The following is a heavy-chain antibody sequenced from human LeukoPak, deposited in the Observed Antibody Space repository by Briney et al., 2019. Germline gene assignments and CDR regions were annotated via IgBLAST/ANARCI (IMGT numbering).Heavy chain of an antibody. D-gene: IGHD3-22*01. CDR3: ARGGHYYDSSGYSGY. V-gene: IGHV3-20*04. CDR2: INWNGGST. CDR1: GFTFDDYS. J-gene: IGHJ4*02. Sequence: GGSLRLSCAASGFTFDDYSMSWVRQAPGKGLEWVSGINWNGGSTGYADSVKGRFTISRDNTKNSLYLQMNSLRAEDTALYYCARGGHYYDSSGYSGYWGQGTLVTVSS.